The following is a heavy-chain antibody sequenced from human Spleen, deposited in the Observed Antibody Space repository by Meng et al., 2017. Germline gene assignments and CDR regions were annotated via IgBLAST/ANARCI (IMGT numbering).Heavy chain of an antibody. V-gene: IGHV1-2*06. J-gene: IGHJ4*02. CDR1: GYTFTGYY. Sequence: QVQLVQSGAAVNKPGASLKVSCKASGYTFTGYYIHWVRQAPGQGLEWVGRINTYTGDSNYAQMFQGRVTMTRDTSISTAYMELTSLTSDDTAVYYCGRVEWGFDYWGQGTLVTVSS. D-gene: IGHD1-26*01. CDR2: INTYTGDS. CDR3: GRVEWGFDY.